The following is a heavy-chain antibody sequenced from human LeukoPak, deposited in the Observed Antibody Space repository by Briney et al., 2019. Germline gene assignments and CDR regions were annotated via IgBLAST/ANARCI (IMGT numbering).Heavy chain of an antibody. CDR1: GGSISSGGYS. CDR2: IYHSGST. D-gene: IGHD3-22*01. V-gene: IGHV4-30-2*01. J-gene: IGHJ4*02. CDR3: ARALGENDSSGYYYFDY. Sequence: SETLSLTCAVSGGSISSGGYSWSWIRQPPGKGLEWIGYIYHSGSTYYNPSLKSRVTISVDRSKNQFSLKLSSVTAPDTAVYYCARALGENDSSGYYYFDYWGQGTLVTVSS.